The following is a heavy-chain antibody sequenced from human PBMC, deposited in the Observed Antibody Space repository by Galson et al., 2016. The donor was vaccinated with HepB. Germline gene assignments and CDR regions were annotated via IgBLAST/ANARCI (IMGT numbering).Heavy chain of an antibody. CDR3: TREGFRFSVVKVWDAFDT. Sequence: SLRLSCAASGFTFSSFSMHWVRQAPGRGLEWVSSISASSSYIYYADSVKGRFTLSRDSARYSLSLHMSSLRDEDTAVYYCTREGFRFSVVKVWDAFDTWGQG. D-gene: IGHD2-15*01. CDR2: ISASSSYI. CDR1: GFTFSSFS. J-gene: IGHJ3*02. V-gene: IGHV3-21*01.